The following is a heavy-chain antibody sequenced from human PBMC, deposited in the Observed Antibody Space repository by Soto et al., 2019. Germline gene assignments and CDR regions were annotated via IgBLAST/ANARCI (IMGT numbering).Heavy chain of an antibody. D-gene: IGHD3-22*01. CDR3: ARGEGSGYYYYGGV. J-gene: IGHJ6*02. CDR1: GYTFTSYA. CDR2: IIPIFGTA. Sequence: SVKVSCKASGYTFTSYAISWVRQAPGQGLEWMGWIIPIFGTANYAQKFQGRVTITADKSTSTAYMELSSLRSEDTAVYYCARGEGSGYYYYGGVWGQGTTVTVSS. V-gene: IGHV1-69*06.